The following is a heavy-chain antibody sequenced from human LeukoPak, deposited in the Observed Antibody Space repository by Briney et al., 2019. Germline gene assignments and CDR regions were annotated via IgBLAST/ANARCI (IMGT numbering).Heavy chain of an antibody. V-gene: IGHV1-69*05. J-gene: IGHJ6*03. CDR2: IIPIFGTA. CDR3: ASDSGEYSSAQSYYYYMDV. CDR1: GGTFISYA. Sequence: GASVKVSCKASGGTFISYAISWVRQAPGQGLEWMGGIIPIFGTANYAQKFQGRVTITTDESTSTAYRELSSLRSEDTAVYYCASDSGEYSSAQSYYYYMDVWGKGTTVTVSS. D-gene: IGHD6-6*01.